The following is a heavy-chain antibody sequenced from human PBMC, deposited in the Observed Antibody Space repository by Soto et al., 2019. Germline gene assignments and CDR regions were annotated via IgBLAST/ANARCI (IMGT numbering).Heavy chain of an antibody. Sequence: QVQLQESGPGLVKPSQTLSLTCTVSGGSISSGDYYWSWIRQPPGKGLEWIGNIYYSGSTYYNSSLKSRITISIDTSKNQFSLKLSSVTAADTAVYYCARDPRRITMIVGGWGMDVWGQGTTVTVSS. D-gene: IGHD3-22*01. CDR3: ARDPRRITMIVGGWGMDV. CDR2: IYYSGST. J-gene: IGHJ6*02. V-gene: IGHV4-30-4*01. CDR1: GGSISSGDYY.